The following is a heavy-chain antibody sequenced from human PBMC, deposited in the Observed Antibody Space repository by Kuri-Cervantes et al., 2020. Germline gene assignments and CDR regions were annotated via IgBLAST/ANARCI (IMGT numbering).Heavy chain of an antibody. Sequence: GESLKISCAASGFTFSSYAMHWVRQAPGKGLEWVAVISYDGSNKYYADSVKGRFTISRDNARNSLYLQMTSLRDEDTAVYYCARGIADDYWGQGTLVTVSS. D-gene: IGHD2/OR15-2a*01. CDR2: ISYDGSNK. J-gene: IGHJ4*02. CDR3: ARGIADDY. CDR1: GFTFSSYA. V-gene: IGHV3-30*07.